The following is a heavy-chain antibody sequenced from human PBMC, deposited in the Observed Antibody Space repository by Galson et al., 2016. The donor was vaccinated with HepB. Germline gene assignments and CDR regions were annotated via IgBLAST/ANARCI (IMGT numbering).Heavy chain of an antibody. D-gene: IGHD3-22*01. CDR1: GFTLSTYD. CDR3: TRGWDSSGYLPHDCFDI. Sequence: SLRLSCAASGFTLSTYDMHWVRQVTGKGLEWVAGIDSAGDTYYAVSVKGRFTISRENAKNSLSLQMNSLRAGDTALYYCTRGWDSSGYLPHDCFDIWGQGTMVAVSS. CDR2: IDSAGDT. V-gene: IGHV3-13*01. J-gene: IGHJ3*02.